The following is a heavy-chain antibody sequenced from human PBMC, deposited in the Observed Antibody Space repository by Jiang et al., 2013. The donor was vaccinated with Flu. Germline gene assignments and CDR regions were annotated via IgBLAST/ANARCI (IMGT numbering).Heavy chain of an antibody. Sequence: LKPSETLSLTCAVYGGSFSGYYWSWIRQPPGKGLEWIGEINHSGSSNYNPSLKSRVTISVDTSKSQFSLRLSSVTAADTAVYYCARAPLVGATTRWFDPWGQGTL. CDR3: ARAPLVGATTRWFDP. CDR2: INHSGSS. V-gene: IGHV4-34*01. J-gene: IGHJ5*02. D-gene: IGHD1-26*01. CDR1: GGSFSGYY.